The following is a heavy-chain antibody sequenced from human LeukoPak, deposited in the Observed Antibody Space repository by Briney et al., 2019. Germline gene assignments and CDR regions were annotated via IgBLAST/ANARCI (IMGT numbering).Heavy chain of an antibody. CDR2: ISAYNGNT. Sequence: ASVKVSCTASGYTFTSYGISWVRQAPGQGLEWMGWISAYNGNTNYAQKLQGRVTMTTDTSTSTAYMELRSLRSDDTAVYYCARGATRRPPYYFDYWGQGTLVTVSS. V-gene: IGHV1-18*01. J-gene: IGHJ4*02. CDR1: GYTFTSYG. D-gene: IGHD1-26*01. CDR3: ARGATRRPPYYFDY.